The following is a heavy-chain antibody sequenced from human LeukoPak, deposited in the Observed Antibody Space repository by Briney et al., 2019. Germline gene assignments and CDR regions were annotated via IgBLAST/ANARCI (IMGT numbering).Heavy chain of an antibody. CDR3: ARGNRDYYGSGSYYNGLDY. V-gene: IGHV1-8*03. Sequence: GASVKVSCKASGYTFTSYDINWVRQATGQGLEWMGWMNPNSGNTGYAQKFQGRVTITADESTSTAYMELSSLRSEDTAVYYCARGNRDYYGSGSYYNGLDYWGQGTLVTVSS. CDR1: GYTFTSYD. CDR2: MNPNSGNT. D-gene: IGHD3-10*01. J-gene: IGHJ4*02.